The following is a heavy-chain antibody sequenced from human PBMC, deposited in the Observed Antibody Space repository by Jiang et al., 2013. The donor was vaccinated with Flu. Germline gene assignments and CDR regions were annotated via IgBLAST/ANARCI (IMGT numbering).Heavy chain of an antibody. CDR2: TYFRSQWYN. Sequence: QTLSLTCGISGDSVISDSAAWNWIRQSPSRGLEWLGRTYFRSQWYNEYAESVKSRITINVDTFKNQFSLQLNSVTPEDTAVYYCARGDCSGGTCYTDSAFDTWGQGTTVTVSS. CDR3: ARGDCSGGTCYTDSAFDT. D-gene: IGHD2-15*01. J-gene: IGHJ3*02. V-gene: IGHV6-1*01. CDR1: GDSVISDSAA.